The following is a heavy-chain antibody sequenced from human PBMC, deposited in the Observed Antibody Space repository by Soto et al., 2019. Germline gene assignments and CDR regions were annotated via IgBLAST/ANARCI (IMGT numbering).Heavy chain of an antibody. CDR2: INAGNGNT. Sequence: QVQLVQSGAEEKKPGASVKVSCKASGYTFTSSAMHWVRQAPGQRLEWIGWINAGNGNTKYSQNFQGRVTITRDTAASTAYMELSSLRCEDTAVYYCARGGALGYCSGGSCLPQDYWGQGTLVTVSS. D-gene: IGHD2-15*01. J-gene: IGHJ4*02. CDR1: GYTFTSSA. V-gene: IGHV1-3*05. CDR3: ARGGALGYCSGGSCLPQDY.